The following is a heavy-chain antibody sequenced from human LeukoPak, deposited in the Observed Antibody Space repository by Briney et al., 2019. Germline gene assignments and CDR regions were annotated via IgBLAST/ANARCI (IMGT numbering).Heavy chain of an antibody. J-gene: IGHJ4*02. CDR3: ARIRAGSSRDY. V-gene: IGHV1-2*02. CDR2: INPNSGDT. CDR1: GYSFSGYY. Sequence: ASVKVSCKASGYSFSGYYMSWVGQAPGQGLEWMGWINPNSGDTNYAQKFQGRVTMTRDTSISTAYVELSSLRSDDTAVYYCARIRAGSSRDYWGQGTLVTVSS. D-gene: IGHD3-10*01.